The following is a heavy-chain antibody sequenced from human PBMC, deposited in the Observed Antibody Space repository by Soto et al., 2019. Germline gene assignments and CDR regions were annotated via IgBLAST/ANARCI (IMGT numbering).Heavy chain of an antibody. V-gene: IGHV3-73*01. CDR1: GFTFSGSA. CDR3: TRHIGDSSSWSFYYYYGMDV. Sequence: RLSCAASGFTFSGSAMHWVRQASGKGLEWVGRIRSKANSYATAYAASVKGRFTISRDDSKNTAYLQMNSLKTEDTAVYYCTRHIGDSSSWSFYYYYGMDVWGQGTTVTVSS. CDR2: IRSKANSYAT. J-gene: IGHJ6*02. D-gene: IGHD6-13*01.